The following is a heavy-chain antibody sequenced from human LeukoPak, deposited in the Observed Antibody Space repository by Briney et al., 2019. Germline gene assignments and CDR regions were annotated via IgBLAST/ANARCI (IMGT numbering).Heavy chain of an antibody. D-gene: IGHD4-23*01. CDR2: IYHSGAT. CDR3: ARNGGNSDFDY. CDR1: GGSISSSNC. Sequence: PSETLSLTCAVSGGSISSSNCWTWVRQPPGKGLEWIGEIYHSGATNYNPSLKSRVTMLLDKSKNQFSLKLNSVTAADTAVYYCARNGGNSDFDYWGQGTLVTVSS. J-gene: IGHJ4*02. V-gene: IGHV4-4*02.